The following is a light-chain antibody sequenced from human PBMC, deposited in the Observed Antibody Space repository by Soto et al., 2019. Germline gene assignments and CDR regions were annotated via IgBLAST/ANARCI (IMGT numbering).Light chain of an antibody. Sequence: QSVLTQPASVSGSPGQSITISCTGTSSDVGGYNYVSWYQQHPGKAPKFMIYDVSNRPSGVSSCFSGSKSGNTASLTISGLQAEDEADYFCSSYTSTSTYVIFGEGTKVTVL. CDR1: SSDVGGYNY. CDR2: DVS. J-gene: IGLJ2*01. CDR3: SSYTSTSTYVI. V-gene: IGLV2-14*01.